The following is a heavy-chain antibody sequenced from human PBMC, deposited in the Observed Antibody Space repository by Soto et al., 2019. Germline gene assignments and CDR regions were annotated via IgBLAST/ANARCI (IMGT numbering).Heavy chain of an antibody. Sequence: PSETLSLTCTVSGGSISSGDYYWSWIRQPPGKGLEWIGYIYYSGSTYYNPSLKSRVTISVDTSKNQFSLKLSPVTAADTAVYYCANSNPTKTDYSLDYWGQGTLVTVSS. CDR3: ANSNPTKTDYSLDY. CDR1: GGSISSGDYY. V-gene: IGHV4-30-4*01. D-gene: IGHD2-21*01. J-gene: IGHJ4*02. CDR2: IYYSGST.